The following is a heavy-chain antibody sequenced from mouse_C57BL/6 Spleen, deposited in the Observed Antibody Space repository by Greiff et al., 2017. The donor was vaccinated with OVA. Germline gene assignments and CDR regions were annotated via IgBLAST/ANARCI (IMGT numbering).Heavy chain of an antibody. CDR2: ISDGGSYT. J-gene: IGHJ4*01. CDR3: AREYYGAYAMDY. V-gene: IGHV5-4*01. Sequence: EVQLVESGGGLVKPGGSLKLSCAASGFTFSSYAMSWVRQTPEQRLEWVATISDGGSYTYYPDNVKGRFTISRDNAKNNLYLQMSHLKSEDTAMYYCAREYYGAYAMDYWGQGTSVTVPS. D-gene: IGHD1-1*01. CDR1: GFTFSSYA.